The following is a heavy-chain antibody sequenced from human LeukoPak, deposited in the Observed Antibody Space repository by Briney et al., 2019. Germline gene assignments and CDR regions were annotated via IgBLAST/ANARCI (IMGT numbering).Heavy chain of an antibody. CDR1: GFTFSSYW. V-gene: IGHV3-7*01. J-gene: IGHJ3*02. D-gene: IGHD3-22*01. Sequence: GGSLRLSCAASGFTFSSYWMSWVRQAPGKGLEWVANIKQDGSEKYYVDSVKGRFTISRDNAKNSPYLQMNSLRAEDTAVYYCARDYYDSSGEEHAFDIWGQGTMVTVSS. CDR3: ARDYYDSSGEEHAFDI. CDR2: IKQDGSEK.